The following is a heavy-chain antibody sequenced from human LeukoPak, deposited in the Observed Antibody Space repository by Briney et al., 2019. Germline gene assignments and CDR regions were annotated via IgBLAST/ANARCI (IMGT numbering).Heavy chain of an antibody. D-gene: IGHD2-2*01. V-gene: IGHV3-33*01. CDR1: GFTFSSYG. CDR2: IWYDGSNK. CDR3: ARESHQLPLHWFDP. Sequence: GGSLRLSCAASGFTFSSYGMHWVRQAPGKGLEWVAVIWYDGSNKYYADSVKGRFTISRDNSKNTLYLQMNSLRAEDTAVYYCARESHQLPLHWFDPWGQGTLVTVSS. J-gene: IGHJ5*02.